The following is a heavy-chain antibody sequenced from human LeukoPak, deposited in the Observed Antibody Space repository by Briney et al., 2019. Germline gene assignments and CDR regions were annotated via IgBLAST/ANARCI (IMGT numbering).Heavy chain of an antibody. D-gene: IGHD3-16*01. V-gene: IGHV4-34*01. CDR2: INHSGST. CDR1: GGSFSGYY. J-gene: IGHJ3*02. CDR3: AREGLRLPSMPLNRRGAFDI. Sequence: PSETLSLTCAVYGGSFSGYYWSWIRQPPGKGLEWIGEINHSGSTNYNPSLKSRVTISVDTSKNQFSLKLSSVTAADTAVYYCAREGLRLPSMPLNRRGAFDIWGQGTMVTVSS.